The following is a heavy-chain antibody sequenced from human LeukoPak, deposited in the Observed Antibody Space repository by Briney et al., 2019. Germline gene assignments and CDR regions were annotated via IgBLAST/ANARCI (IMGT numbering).Heavy chain of an antibody. D-gene: IGHD3-10*01. CDR1: GGSISSYY. CDR2: IYYSGST. J-gene: IGHJ5*02. CDR3: ARGGYYGSGNDFRFDP. V-gene: IGHV4-59*01. Sequence: SETLSLTCTVSGGSISSYYWSWIRQPPGKGLEWIGDIYYSGSTNYNPSLKSRVTISVDTSKNQLSLKLSTVTPAETAVYYCARGGYYGSGNDFRFDPWGQGTLVTVSS.